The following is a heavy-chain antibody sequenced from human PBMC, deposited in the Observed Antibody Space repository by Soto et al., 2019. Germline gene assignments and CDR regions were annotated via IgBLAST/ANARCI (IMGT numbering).Heavy chain of an antibody. Sequence: QVRLVESGGGVVQPGRSLRLSCEVSGFIFKNYAMNWVRQAPGKGLEWVATITYEGRSKYYAESVKGRFAISRDNSKSTLNLQMNTLRVEDTAVYYCAKTRLYDNNEYHRDGFDVWGPGTAVTVSS. D-gene: IGHD3-22*01. CDR3: AKTRLYDNNEYHRDGFDV. CDR1: GFIFKNYA. V-gene: IGHV3-30-3*02. CDR2: ITYEGRSK. J-gene: IGHJ3*01.